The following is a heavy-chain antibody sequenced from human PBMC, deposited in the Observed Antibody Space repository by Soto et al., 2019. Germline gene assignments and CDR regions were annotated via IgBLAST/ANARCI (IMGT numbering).Heavy chain of an antibody. J-gene: IGHJ4*02. CDR3: AKVHRTVSYYDRGGFDY. CDR1: GFTFSDYY. D-gene: IGHD3-22*01. CDR2: ISSSGSGVST. Sequence: QVQLVESGGGLVKPGGSLRLSCAASGFTFSDYYMSWIRQAPGKGLEWVSYISSSGSGVSTYYADSVKVRFSISRDKSKNTLYLQMNSLRAEDTAVYYCAKVHRTVSYYDRGGFDYWGQGPLVTVSS. V-gene: IGHV3-11*01.